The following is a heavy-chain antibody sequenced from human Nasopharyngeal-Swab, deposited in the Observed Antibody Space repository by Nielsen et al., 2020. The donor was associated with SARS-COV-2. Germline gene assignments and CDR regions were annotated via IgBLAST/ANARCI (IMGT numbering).Heavy chain of an antibody. CDR2: ISWNSGNI. CDR1: GFKFDDYS. D-gene: IGHD5-24*01. CDR3: AKSLAGGQQLVPKIDY. V-gene: IGHV3-9*01. Sequence: GGSLRLSCAASGFKFDDYSMHWVRQVPGKGLEWVSGISWNSGNIVYSDSVKGRFTVSRDNAKNSLYLQMNSLRVEETALYYCAKSLAGGQQLVPKIDYWGQGILVTVSS. J-gene: IGHJ4*02.